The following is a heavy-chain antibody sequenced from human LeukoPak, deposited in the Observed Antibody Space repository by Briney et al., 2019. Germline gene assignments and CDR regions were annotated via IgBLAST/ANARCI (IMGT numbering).Heavy chain of an antibody. CDR2: ISYSGST. Sequence: PSETLSLTCSVSGGSITSYYWSWIRQPPGKGPEWIGYISYSGSTNYNPSLKSRVSISIDTSKNQFSLKLSSVTAADTAVYYCASGGYCSSGSCYPNWFDPWGQGTLVTVSS. D-gene: IGHD2-15*01. CDR3: ASGGYCSSGSCYPNWFDP. J-gene: IGHJ5*02. CDR1: GGSITSYY. V-gene: IGHV4-59*01.